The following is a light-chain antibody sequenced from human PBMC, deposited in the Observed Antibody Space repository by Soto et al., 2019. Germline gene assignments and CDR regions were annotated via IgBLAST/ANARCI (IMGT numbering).Light chain of an antibody. V-gene: IGKV3-20*01. CDR2: GAS. CDR3: QQYGSSSGLT. J-gene: IGKJ4*01. Sequence: PGQRATLSCRASESVTTLYLAWYQQKPGQAPRLLIYGASSRATGIPDRFSGSGSGTDFTLTINRLEPEDFAVYYCQQYGSSSGLTFGGGTKVEI. CDR1: ESVTTLY.